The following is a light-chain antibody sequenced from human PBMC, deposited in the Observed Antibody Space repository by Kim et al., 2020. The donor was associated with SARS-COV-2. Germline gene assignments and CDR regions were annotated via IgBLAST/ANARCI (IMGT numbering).Light chain of an antibody. Sequence: SASVGDRVTIPCRASQGIDNYLAWYQQKPGKVPKLLIYGASTLQPGVPSRFSGSASGTDFTLTISSLQPEDVATYYCQKYNSGPYTFGQGTKLEI. CDR3: QKYNSGPYT. CDR2: GAS. J-gene: IGKJ2*01. V-gene: IGKV1-27*01. CDR1: QGIDNY.